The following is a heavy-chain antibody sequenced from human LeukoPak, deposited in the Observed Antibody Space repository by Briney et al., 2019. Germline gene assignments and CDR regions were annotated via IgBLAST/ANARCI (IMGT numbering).Heavy chain of an antibody. J-gene: IGHJ4*02. CDR1: GYTFTSYY. CDR3: ARDLGRTTVTTGVDY. CDR2: INPNSGGT. V-gene: IGHV1-2*02. D-gene: IGHD4-17*01. Sequence: ASVKVSCKASGYTFTSYYMHWVRQAPGQGLEWMGWINPNSGGTNYAQKFQGRVTMTRDTSISTAYMELSRLRSDDTAVYYCARDLGRTTVTTGVDYWGQGTLVTVSS.